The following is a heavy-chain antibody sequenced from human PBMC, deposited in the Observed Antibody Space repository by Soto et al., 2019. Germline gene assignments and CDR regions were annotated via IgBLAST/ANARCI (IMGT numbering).Heavy chain of an antibody. CDR3: ARAYGGYADY. V-gene: IGHV4-59*01. CDR2: MYKTGST. J-gene: IGHJ4*02. Sequence: SETLSLTCTVSGGSISGYYWSWIRQPPGKGLEWIGYMYKTGSTVYNPSFKSRVTISVDTSKNQFSLKLSSVTAADTAVYYCARAYGGYADYWGQGALVTVSS. CDR1: GGSISGYY. D-gene: IGHD5-12*01.